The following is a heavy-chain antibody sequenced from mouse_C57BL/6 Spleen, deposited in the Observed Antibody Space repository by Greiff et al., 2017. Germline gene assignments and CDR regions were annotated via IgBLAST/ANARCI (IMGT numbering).Heavy chain of an antibody. Sequence: VQLQQSGAELVRPGASVKLSCTASGFNIKDDYMHWVKQRPEQGLEWIGWIDPENGDTEYASKFQGKATITADTSSNTAYLQLSSLTSEDTAVYYCTTWELRSREYWGQGTLVTVSA. J-gene: IGHJ3*01. D-gene: IGHD3-2*02. CDR2: IDPENGDT. V-gene: IGHV14-4*01. CDR1: GFNIKDDY. CDR3: TTWELRSREY.